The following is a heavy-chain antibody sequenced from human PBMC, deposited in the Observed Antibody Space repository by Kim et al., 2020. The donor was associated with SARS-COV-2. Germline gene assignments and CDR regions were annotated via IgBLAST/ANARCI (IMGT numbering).Heavy chain of an antibody. CDR3: ARDGDYDSGGHWRGDDVFDS. CDR2: IGAGNGTHRFV. CDR1: GDIFNNHA. Sequence: ASVKVSCKTSGDIFNNHAIAWVRQAPGQGLEWVGWIGAGNGTHRFVNYRKEVRDRVSMSADTTTGTAYMELRSLRTDDTAVYYCARDGDYDSGGHWRGDDVFDSWGQETMVTVSS. J-gene: IGHJ3*02. V-gene: IGHV1-18*01. D-gene: IGHD3-22*01.